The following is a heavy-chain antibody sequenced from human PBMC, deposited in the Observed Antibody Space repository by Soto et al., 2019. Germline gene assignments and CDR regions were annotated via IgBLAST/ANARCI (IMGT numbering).Heavy chain of an antibody. D-gene: IGHD4-17*01. J-gene: IGHJ6*03. CDR3: ARHVSGDPTRSYYYYMDV. CDR1: GFTFSDYY. V-gene: IGHV3-11*04. CDR2: ISSSGSTI. Sequence: GGSLRLSCAASGFTFSDYYMSWIRQAPGKGLEWVSYISSSGSTIYYADSVKGRFTISRDNAKNSLYLQMNSLRAEDTAVYYCARHVSGDPTRSYYYYMDVWGKGTTVTVSS.